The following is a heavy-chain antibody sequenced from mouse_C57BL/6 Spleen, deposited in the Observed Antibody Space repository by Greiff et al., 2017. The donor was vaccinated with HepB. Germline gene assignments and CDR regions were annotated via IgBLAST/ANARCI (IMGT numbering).Heavy chain of an antibody. V-gene: IGHV3-6*01. CDR2: ISYDGSN. J-gene: IGHJ3*01. CDR3: ARDPIYYDYAY. CDR1: GYSITSGYY. D-gene: IGHD2-4*01. Sequence: ESGPGLVKPSQSLSLTCSVTGYSITSGYYWNWIRQFPGNKLEWMGYISYDGSNNYNPSLKNRISITRDTSKNQFFLKLNSVTTEDTATYYCARDPIYYDYAYWGQGTLVTVSA.